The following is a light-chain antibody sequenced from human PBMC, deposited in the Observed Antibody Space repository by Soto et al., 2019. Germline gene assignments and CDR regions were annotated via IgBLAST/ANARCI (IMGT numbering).Light chain of an antibody. Sequence: IKVKQSPSTLSAYVGDRVTITCGASQSIGTWLSCYQQKPGKAPKLLIFDASTLESWVPSRFSGSGSGTEITLTISRLQPDDFATYYCQHYNSYSEAFGQGTKVDIK. CDR2: DAS. CDR3: QHYNSYSEA. CDR1: QSIGTW. J-gene: IGKJ1*01. V-gene: IGKV1-5*01.